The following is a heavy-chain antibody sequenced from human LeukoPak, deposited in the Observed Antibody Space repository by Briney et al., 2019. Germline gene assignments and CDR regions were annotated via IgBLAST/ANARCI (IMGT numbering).Heavy chain of an antibody. D-gene: IGHD6-13*01. V-gene: IGHV3-48*03. CDR3: ARDEGSSWKNWFDP. CDR1: GFTFSSYE. Sequence: GGSLRLSCAAAGFTFSSYEMNWVRQAPGKGLEWVSYISSSGSTTYYADSVKGRFTISRDNAKNSLYLQMNSLRAEDKAVYYCARDEGSSWKNWFDPWGQGTLVTVSS. CDR2: ISSSGSTT. J-gene: IGHJ5*02.